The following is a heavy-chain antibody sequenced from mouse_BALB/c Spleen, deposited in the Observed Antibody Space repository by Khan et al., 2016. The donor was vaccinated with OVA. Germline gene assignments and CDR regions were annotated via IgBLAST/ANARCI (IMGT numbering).Heavy chain of an antibody. CDR2: ISYSGNT. J-gene: IGHJ3*01. CDR1: GYSITSEYT. D-gene: IGHD2-4*01. Sequence: EVQLQESGPGLVKPSQSLSLTCTVTGYSITSEYTWNWIRQFPGNKLEWMGFISYSGNTRYNPSLKSRISITRDTSKNQFFLQLNSVTSEDTAYYECGRKDYYDYDQFPYWGQGTLVTVSA. V-gene: IGHV3-2*02. CDR3: GRKDYYDYDQFPY.